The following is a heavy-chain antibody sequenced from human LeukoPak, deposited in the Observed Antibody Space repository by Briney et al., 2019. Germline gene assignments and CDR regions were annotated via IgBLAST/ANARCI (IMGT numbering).Heavy chain of an antibody. D-gene: IGHD1-26*01. J-gene: IGHJ4*02. CDR2: IIPIFGTA. Sequence: ASVKVSCKASGGTFSSYAISWVRQAPGQGLEWMGGIIPIFGTANYAQKFQDRVTITTDESTSTAYMELSSLRSEDTAVYYCARDPYSGSSIPGEGDWGQGTLVTVAA. V-gene: IGHV1-69*05. CDR1: GGTFSSYA. CDR3: ARDPYSGSSIPGEGD.